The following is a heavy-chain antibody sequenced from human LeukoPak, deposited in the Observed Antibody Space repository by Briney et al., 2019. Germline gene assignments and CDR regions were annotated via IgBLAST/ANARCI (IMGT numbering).Heavy chain of an antibody. CDR2: ISTYDGKT. V-gene: IGHV1-18*01. J-gene: IGHJ6*03. CDR1: VYAFTSHG. CDR3: ARVSGTWGYFYMDV. Sequence: PAVKVSCKPFVYAFTSHGFTWVRQAPGQGLEWMGWISTYDGKTDCAQNFPGRVTMTIDAATSTADMEVRSLRSEDTAVYYCARVSGTWGYFYMDVWAKGSTVSISS. D-gene: IGHD1-1*01.